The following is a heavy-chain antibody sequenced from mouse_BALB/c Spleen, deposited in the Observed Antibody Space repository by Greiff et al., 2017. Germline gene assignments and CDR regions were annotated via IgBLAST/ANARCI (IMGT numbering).Heavy chain of an antibody. D-gene: IGHD2-4*01. CDR3: ARVDYDYDYAMDY. CDR2: IWGDGST. CDR1: GFSLTGYG. V-gene: IGHV2-6-7*01. J-gene: IGHJ4*01. Sequence: VQLQQSGPGLVAPSQSLSITCTVSGFSLTGYGVNWVRQPPGKGLEWLGMIWGDGSTDYNSALKSRLSISKDNSKSQVFLKMNSLQTDDTARYYSARVDYDYDYAMDYWGQGTSVTVSS.